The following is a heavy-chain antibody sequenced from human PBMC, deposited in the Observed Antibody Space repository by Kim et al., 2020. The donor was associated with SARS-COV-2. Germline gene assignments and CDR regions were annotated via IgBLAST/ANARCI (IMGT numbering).Heavy chain of an antibody. Sequence: SVKVSCKASGGTFSSYAISWVRQAPGQGLEWMGGIIPIFGTANYAQKFQGRVTITADESTSTAYMELSSLRSEDTAVYYCATKSPNGREIDYWGQGTLVTVSS. CDR1: GGTFSSYA. V-gene: IGHV1-69*13. J-gene: IGHJ4*02. CDR3: ATKSPNGREIDY. D-gene: IGHD7-27*01. CDR2: IIPIFGTA.